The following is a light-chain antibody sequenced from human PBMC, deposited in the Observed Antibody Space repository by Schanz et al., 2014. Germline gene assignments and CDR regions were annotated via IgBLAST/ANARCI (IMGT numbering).Light chain of an antibody. J-gene: IGKJ1*01. V-gene: IGKV3-15*01. CDR1: QSVSSN. CDR2: GAS. Sequence: EIVMTQSPATLSVSPGERATLSCRASQSVSSNLAWYQQKPGQAPRLLIYGASTRATGIPARFSGSGSGTDFTLTISKLEPEDFAVYYCQQFGSSPWTFGQGTRVEI. CDR3: QQFGSSPWT.